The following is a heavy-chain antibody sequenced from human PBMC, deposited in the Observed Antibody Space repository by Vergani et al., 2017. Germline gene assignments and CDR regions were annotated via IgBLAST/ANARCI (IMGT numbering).Heavy chain of an antibody. V-gene: IGHV2-5*04. Sequence: QITLKESGPTLVKPTQPLTLTCTFSVFSLNTLGVSVAWIPQPPGKALDWLALIYLNDDQHYSPSLNNRVTITKDTSKNQVVLTMTNMDYVDTGTYYCVYRKTECGTTGCLYPLYYYYYMDVWGKGTTVTVSS. CDR1: VFSLNTLGVS. CDR3: VYRKTECGTTGCLYPLYYYYYMDV. CDR2: IYLNDDQ. D-gene: IGHD1-7*01. J-gene: IGHJ6*03.